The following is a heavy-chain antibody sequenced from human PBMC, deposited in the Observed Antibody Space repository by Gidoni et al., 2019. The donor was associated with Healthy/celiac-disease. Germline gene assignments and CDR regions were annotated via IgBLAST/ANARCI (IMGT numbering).Heavy chain of an antibody. CDR3: AKDQAVYDSSGYYLRGGFDY. V-gene: IGHV3-23*01. CDR1: GFTFSSYA. D-gene: IGHD3-22*01. J-gene: IGHJ4*02. CDR2: ISGSGGST. Sequence: EVQLLESGGGLVQPGGSLRLSCAASGFTFSSYAMSWVRQAPGKGLECVSAISGSGGSTYYADSVKGRFTISRDNSKNTLYLQMNSLRAEDTAVYYCAKDQAVYDSSGYYLRGGFDYWGQGTLVTVSS.